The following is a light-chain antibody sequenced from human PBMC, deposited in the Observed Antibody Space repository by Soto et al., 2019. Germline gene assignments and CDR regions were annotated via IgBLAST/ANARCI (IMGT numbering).Light chain of an antibody. J-gene: IGLJ3*02. V-gene: IGLV2-23*02. CDR2: EVT. CDR3: CSYAGARTYVL. CDR1: ASDVGSYNL. Sequence: QSALTQPRSVSGSPGQSVTISCTGSASDVGSYNLVSWYQQHPGKAPKLVIYEVTKRPSGISSRFSGSKSGITASLTISGLQAEDGGDYYCCSYAGARTYVLFGGGTKLTVL.